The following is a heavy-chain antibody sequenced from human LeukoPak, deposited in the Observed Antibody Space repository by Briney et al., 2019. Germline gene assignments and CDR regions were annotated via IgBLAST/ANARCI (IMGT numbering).Heavy chain of an antibody. V-gene: IGHV1-8*01. Sequence: ASVKVSCKASGYTFTSYDINWVRQATGQGLEWMGWMNPNSDNTGYAQKFQGRVTMTRNTSISTAYMELSSLRSEDTAVYYCARGLYYDSSGYYYDAFDIWGQGTMVTVSS. D-gene: IGHD3-22*01. J-gene: IGHJ3*02. CDR2: MNPNSDNT. CDR1: GYTFTSYD. CDR3: ARGLYYDSSGYYYDAFDI.